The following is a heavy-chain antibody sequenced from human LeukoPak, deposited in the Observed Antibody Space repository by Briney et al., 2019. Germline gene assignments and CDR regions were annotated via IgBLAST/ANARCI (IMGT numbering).Heavy chain of an antibody. Sequence: PSETLSLTCTVSGGSISSSSYHWGWIRQPPGKGLEWIGDIYYSGSTYYNPSLKSRVTISVDTSKNQFSLKLSSVTAADTAVYHCSRRRYSGGWYYFDYWGQGTLVTVSS. CDR3: SRRRYSGGWYYFDY. V-gene: IGHV4-39*01. J-gene: IGHJ4*02. CDR2: IYYSGST. D-gene: IGHD6-19*01. CDR1: GGSISSSSYH.